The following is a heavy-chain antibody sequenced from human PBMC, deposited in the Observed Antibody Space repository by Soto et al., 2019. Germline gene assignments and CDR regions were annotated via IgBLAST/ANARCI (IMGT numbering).Heavy chain of an antibody. D-gene: IGHD3-10*01. Sequence: EVHLLESGGGLVQPGGSLRLSCAASGFTFSDYYMEWVRQAPGKGLEWVGRIRNKANSYTNEYGAYVEGSFTSSSDDSENSLSLQMHSLKTEDTAVYYCASAGFGELKYFDYWGQGALVGVSS. CDR1: GFTFSDYY. V-gene: IGHV3-72*01. J-gene: IGHJ4*02. CDR3: ASAGFGELKYFDY. CDR2: IRNKANSYTN.